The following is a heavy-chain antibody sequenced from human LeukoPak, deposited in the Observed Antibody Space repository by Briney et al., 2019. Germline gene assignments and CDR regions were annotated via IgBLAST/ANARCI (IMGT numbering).Heavy chain of an antibody. CDR3: ARGWPQTHGRYSSSWYYFDY. D-gene: IGHD6-13*01. CDR1: GGSFSGYY. CDR2: INHSGST. J-gene: IGHJ4*02. V-gene: IGHV4-34*01. Sequence: SSETLSLTCAVYGGSFSGYYWSWIRQPPGKGLEWIGEINHSGSTNYNPSLKSRVTISVDTSKNQFSLKLSSVTAADTAVYYCARGWPQTHGRYSSSWYYFDYWGQGTLVTVSS.